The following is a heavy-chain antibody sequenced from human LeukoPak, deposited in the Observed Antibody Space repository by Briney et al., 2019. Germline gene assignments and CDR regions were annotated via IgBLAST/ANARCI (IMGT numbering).Heavy chain of an antibody. D-gene: IGHD3-10*01. CDR1: GGSISSYY. CDR3: ARSPSLLRGVSAFDI. Sequence: SETLSLTCTGSGGSISSYYWSWIRQPAGKGLEWIGRIYTSGSTNYNPSLKRRVTMSVDPSKNQLSLKLSSATAADTALYYCARSPSLLRGVSAFDIWGQGPMVRVSS. V-gene: IGHV4-4*07. CDR2: IYTSGST. J-gene: IGHJ3*02.